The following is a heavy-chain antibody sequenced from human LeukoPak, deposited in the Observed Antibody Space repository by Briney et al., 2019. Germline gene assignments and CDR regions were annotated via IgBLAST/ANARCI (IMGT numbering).Heavy chain of an antibody. D-gene: IGHD6-19*01. CDR3: ARDRAAEQWLPHGVDY. V-gene: IGHV1-18*01. Sequence: ASVEVSCKASGYTFTRYGISWVRQAPGQGLEWMGWISAYNGNTNYAQKLQGRVTMTTDTSTSTAYTELRSLRSDDTVVYYCARDRAAEQWLPHGVDYWGQGTLVTVSS. J-gene: IGHJ4*02. CDR1: GYTFTRYG. CDR2: ISAYNGNT.